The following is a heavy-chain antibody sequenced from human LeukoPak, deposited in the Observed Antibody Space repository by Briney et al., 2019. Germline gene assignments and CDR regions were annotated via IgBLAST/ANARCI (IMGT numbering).Heavy chain of an antibody. J-gene: IGHJ3*02. CDR3: AGDEGWTFDI. V-gene: IGHV3-7*01. CDR1: GFSFSTHW. Sequence: GGSLRLSCAASGFSFSTHWMSWFRQAPGKGLDWVALIKQDGSDKHYVDSVKGRFTISRDNAKNSLYLQMNSLRADDTAVYYCAGDEGWTFDIWGQGTKVTVSS. CDR2: IKQDGSDK. D-gene: IGHD5-24*01.